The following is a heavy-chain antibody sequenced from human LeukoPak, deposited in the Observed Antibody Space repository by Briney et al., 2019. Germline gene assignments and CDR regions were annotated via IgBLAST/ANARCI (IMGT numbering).Heavy chain of an antibody. J-gene: IGHJ5*02. D-gene: IGHD3-10*01. CDR2: ISSSSSYI. CDR1: GFTFSSYS. V-gene: IGHV3-21*01. CDR3: AGGRALWFGESEHPELYNWFDP. Sequence: GGSLRLSCAASGFTFSSYSMNWVRQAPGKGLEWVSSISSSSSYIYYADSVKGRFTISRDNAKNSLYLQMNSLRAEDTAVYYCAGGRALWFGESEHPELYNWFDPWGQGTLVTVSS.